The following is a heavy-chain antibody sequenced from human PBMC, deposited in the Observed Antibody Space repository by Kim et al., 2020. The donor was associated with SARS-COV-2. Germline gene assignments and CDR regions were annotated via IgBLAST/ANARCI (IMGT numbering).Heavy chain of an antibody. V-gene: IGHV4-59*13. CDR3: ARGDELGLYWYFDL. D-gene: IGHD7-27*01. CDR1: GGSISSYY. CDR2: IYYSGRT. J-gene: IGHJ2*01. Sequence: GSLRLSCTVSGGSISSYYWSWIRQPPGKGLEWIGYIYYSGRTNYNPSLKSRVTISVDTSKNQFSLKLSSVTAADTAVYYCARGDELGLYWYFDLWGRGTLVTVSS.